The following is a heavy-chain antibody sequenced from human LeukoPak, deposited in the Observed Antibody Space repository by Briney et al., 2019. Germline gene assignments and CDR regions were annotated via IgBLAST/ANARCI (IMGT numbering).Heavy chain of an antibody. J-gene: IGHJ4*02. Sequence: GGSLRLSCAASGFTFSSYSMNWVRQAPGKGLEWVSSISSSSSYIYYADSVKGRFTISRDNAKNSLYLQMNSLRAEDTAVYYCARGHKGTYDFWSGYYSYPLDYWGQGTLVTVSS. V-gene: IGHV3-21*01. CDR1: GFTFSSYS. CDR3: ARGHKGTYDFWSGYYSYPLDY. D-gene: IGHD3-3*01. CDR2: ISSSSSYI.